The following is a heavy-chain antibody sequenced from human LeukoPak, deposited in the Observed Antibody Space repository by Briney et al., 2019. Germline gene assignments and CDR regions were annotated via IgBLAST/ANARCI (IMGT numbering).Heavy chain of an antibody. CDR1: RVTLRSHN. CDR3: ARDLGETGY. J-gene: IGHJ4*02. CDR2: IYSGGST. V-gene: IGHV3-53*01. Sequence: GGGPRLSSAASRVTLRSHNIRLGRHGPREGLEWVSVIYSGGSTYYADSVKGRFTISRDNSKNTLYLQMNSLRAEDTAVYYCARDLGETGYWGQGTLVTVSS. D-gene: IGHD3-10*01.